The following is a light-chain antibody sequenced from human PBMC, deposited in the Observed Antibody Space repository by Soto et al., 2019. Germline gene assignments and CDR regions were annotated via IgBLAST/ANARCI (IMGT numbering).Light chain of an antibody. CDR2: DNI. CDR1: SSNIGAGYD. CDR3: QSYDSSLPGWV. Sequence: QSVLTQPPSVSGAPGQRVTISCTGSSSNIGAGYDVHWYRQLPGTAPKLLIFDNINRPSGVPDRFSGSKSGTSASLAITGLQAEDEADYYCQSYDSSLPGWVFGGGTKLTVL. V-gene: IGLV1-40*01. J-gene: IGLJ3*02.